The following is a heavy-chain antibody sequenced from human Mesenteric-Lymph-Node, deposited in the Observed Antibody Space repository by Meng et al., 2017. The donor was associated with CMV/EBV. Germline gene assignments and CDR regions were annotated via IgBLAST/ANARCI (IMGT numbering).Heavy chain of an antibody. CDR3: ARELRSDL. CDR1: GFTISTYN. J-gene: IGHJ4*02. Sequence: GESLKISCAASGFTISTYNMDWVRQAPGKGLEWVSYISSSSSTIYYADSVKGRFTISRDNAKNSLYLQMNSLRAEDTAVYYCARELRSDLWGQGTLVTVSS. V-gene: IGHV3-48*04. CDR2: ISSSSSTI. D-gene: IGHD3-16*01.